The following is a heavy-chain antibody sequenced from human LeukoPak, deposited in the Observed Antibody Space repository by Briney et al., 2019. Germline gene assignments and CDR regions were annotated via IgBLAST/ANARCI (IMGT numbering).Heavy chain of an antibody. J-gene: IGHJ4*02. CDR1: GYTFTSYG. Sequence: ASVKVSCKASGYTFTSYGISWMRQAPGQGLEWMGWISAYNGNTNYAQKLQGRVTMTTDTSTSTACMELRSLRSDDTAVYYCARRSIAVAGTADYWGQGTLVTVSS. D-gene: IGHD6-19*01. V-gene: IGHV1-18*01. CDR3: ARRSIAVAGTADY. CDR2: ISAYNGNT.